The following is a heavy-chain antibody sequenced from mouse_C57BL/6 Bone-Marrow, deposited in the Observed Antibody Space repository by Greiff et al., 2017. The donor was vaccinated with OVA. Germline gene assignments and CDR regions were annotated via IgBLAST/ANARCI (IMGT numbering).Heavy chain of an antibody. Sequence: VQLQQSGAELVRPGASVKLSCTASGFNIKDDYMHWVKQRPEPGLEWIGWIDPENGDNEYASKFQGKATITADTSSNTAYLQLSSLTSEDSAVYYCALLRPYWYFDVWGTGTTVTVSS. J-gene: IGHJ1*03. CDR3: ALLRPYWYFDV. CDR2: IDPENGDN. CDR1: GFNIKDDY. V-gene: IGHV14-4*01. D-gene: IGHD1-1*01.